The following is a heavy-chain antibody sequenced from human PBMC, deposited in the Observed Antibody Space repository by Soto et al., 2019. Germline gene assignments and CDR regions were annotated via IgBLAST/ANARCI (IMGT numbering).Heavy chain of an antibody. Sequence: EASVKVSCKASGYTFTNYGISWVRQAPGQGLEWRGWINGGNGNTKYSQKFQGRVTITGDTSAGTAYMELSSLRSEDTAVYYCARGYDFWSGYYLQRYWGQGTLVTVSS. V-gene: IGHV1-3*01. D-gene: IGHD3-3*01. CDR1: GYTFTNYG. CDR2: INGGNGNT. CDR3: ARGYDFWSGYYLQRY. J-gene: IGHJ4*02.